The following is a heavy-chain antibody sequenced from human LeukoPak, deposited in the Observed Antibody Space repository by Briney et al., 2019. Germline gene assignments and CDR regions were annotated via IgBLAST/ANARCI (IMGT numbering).Heavy chain of an antibody. D-gene: IGHD2-2*01. CDR2: ISSSSSSYI. CDR3: AAYCSSPTCYRPYY. Sequence: GGSLRLSCAASGFTFSSYSMNWVRQAPGKGLEWVSSISSSSSSYIYYADSVKGRFTISRDNAKNSLYLQMNSLRAEDTAVYYCAAYCSSPTCYRPYYWGQGTLVPVSS. CDR1: GFTFSSYS. J-gene: IGHJ4*02. V-gene: IGHV3-21*01.